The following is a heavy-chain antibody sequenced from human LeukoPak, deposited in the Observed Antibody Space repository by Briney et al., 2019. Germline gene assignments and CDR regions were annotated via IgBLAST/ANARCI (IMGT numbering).Heavy chain of an antibody. CDR3: ATHLWFGELLPPGGY. J-gene: IGHJ4*02. V-gene: IGHV3-48*03. CDR1: GFTFSSYE. CDR2: ISSSGSTI. Sequence: PGGSLRLSCAASGFTFSSYEMNWVRQAPGKGLEWVSYISSSGSTIYYADSVKGRFTISRDNAKNSLYLQMNSLRAEDTAVYYCATHLWFGELLPPGGYWGQGTLVTVSS. D-gene: IGHD3-10*01.